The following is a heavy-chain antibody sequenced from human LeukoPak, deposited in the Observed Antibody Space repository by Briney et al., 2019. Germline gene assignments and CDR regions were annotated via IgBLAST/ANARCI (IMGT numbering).Heavy chain of an antibody. CDR3: AKVRWGSDNALDS. J-gene: IGHJ4*02. V-gene: IGHV3-23*01. CDR2: ISGSDGST. D-gene: IGHD3-16*01. Sequence: TGGSLRLSCAASGFTFSRNSMTWVRQAPGKGLEWVSAISGSDGSTYYADSVKGRFTISRDNSKNTLYLQMNSLRAEDTAVYYCAKVRWGSDNALDSWGQGTLVTGSS. CDR1: GFTFSRNS.